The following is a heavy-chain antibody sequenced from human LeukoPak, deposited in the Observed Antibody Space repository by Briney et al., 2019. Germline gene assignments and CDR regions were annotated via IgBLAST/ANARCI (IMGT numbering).Heavy chain of an antibody. D-gene: IGHD2-8*01. J-gene: IGHJ4*02. V-gene: IGHV7-4-1*02. CDR2: INTNTGTP. CDR3: ASFFCTSALCYYLDY. Sequence: ASVTVSCKASGYTFTSHALNWVRQAPGQGLEWMGWINTNTGTPTYAPGFTGRFVFSLDTSDNTAYLQISSLQAEDTAVYSCASFFCTSALCYYLDYWGQGTLVTVSS. CDR1: GYTFTSHA.